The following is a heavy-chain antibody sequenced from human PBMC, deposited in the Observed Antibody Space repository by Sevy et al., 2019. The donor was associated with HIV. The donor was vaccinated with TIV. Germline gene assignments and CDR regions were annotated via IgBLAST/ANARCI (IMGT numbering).Heavy chain of an antibody. J-gene: IGHJ4*02. Sequence: ASVKVSCKASGGTFSSYAISWVRQAPGQGLEWMGGIIPIFGTANYAQKFQGSVTITADESTSTAYMELSSLRSEDTAVYYCARDPTPYYDSSGYTIYYFDYWGQGTLVTVSS. CDR3: ARDPTPYYDSSGYTIYYFDY. V-gene: IGHV1-69*13. CDR1: GGTFSSYA. D-gene: IGHD3-22*01. CDR2: IIPIFGTA.